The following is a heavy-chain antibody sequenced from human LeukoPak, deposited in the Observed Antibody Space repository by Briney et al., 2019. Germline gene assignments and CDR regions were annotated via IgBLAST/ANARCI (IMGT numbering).Heavy chain of an antibody. V-gene: IGHV3-23*01. CDR2: ISGSGGRT. CDR3: AKSSGWRPDWFDP. Sequence: GGSLRLSCAASGFTFSSYGMSWVRQAPGKGLEWVSAISGSGGRTFYADSVQGRFTISRDNSKNTLYLQMNSLRAEDTAVYYCAKSSGWRPDWFDPWGQGTLVTVSS. D-gene: IGHD6-19*01. CDR1: GFTFSSYG. J-gene: IGHJ5*02.